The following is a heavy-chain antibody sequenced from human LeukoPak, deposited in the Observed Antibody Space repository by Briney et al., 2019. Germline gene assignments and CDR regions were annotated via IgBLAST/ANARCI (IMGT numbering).Heavy chain of an antibody. CDR3: ARDLDIAAAGTFGY. CDR1: GYTFTSYG. Sequence: ASVKVSCKASGYTFTSYGISWVRQAPGQGLEWMGWISAYNGNTNYAQKLQGRVTMTTDTSTSTAYMELRSLRSDDTAVYYCARDLDIAAAGTFGYWGQGTLVTVSS. V-gene: IGHV1-18*01. J-gene: IGHJ4*02. CDR2: ISAYNGNT. D-gene: IGHD6-13*01.